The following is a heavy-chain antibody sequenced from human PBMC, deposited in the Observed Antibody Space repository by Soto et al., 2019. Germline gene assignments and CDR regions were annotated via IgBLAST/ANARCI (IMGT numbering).Heavy chain of an antibody. CDR3: VKETYSSSPGVPYFDY. J-gene: IGHJ4*02. CDR2: ISGSGGST. CDR1: GFTFSSYA. V-gene: IGHV3-23*01. Sequence: GGSLRLSCAASGFTFSSYAMSWVRQAPGKGLEWVSAISGSGGSTYYADSVKGRFTISRDNSKNTLYLQMNSLRAEDTAVYYCVKETYSSSPGVPYFDYWGQGTLVTVSS. D-gene: IGHD6-6*01.